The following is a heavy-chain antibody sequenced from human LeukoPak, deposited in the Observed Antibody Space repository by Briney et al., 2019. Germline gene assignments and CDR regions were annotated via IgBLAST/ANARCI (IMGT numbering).Heavy chain of an antibody. D-gene: IGHD4-17*01. CDR3: VRVLTVTFDP. CDR1: GFIFSTYG. V-gene: IGHV3-33*01. Sequence: PGGSLRLSCAASGFIFSTYGMHWVRQAPGKGLEWVALVWSDGNGKFYADSVKGRFTISRDNSKNTLYLQMNSLRAEDTAVYYCVRVLTVTFDPWGQGTLVTVSS. CDR2: VWSDGNGK. J-gene: IGHJ5*02.